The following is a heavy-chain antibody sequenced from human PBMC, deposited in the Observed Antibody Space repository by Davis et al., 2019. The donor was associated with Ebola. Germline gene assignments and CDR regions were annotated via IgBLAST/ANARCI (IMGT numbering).Heavy chain of an antibody. CDR3: AREGPSGGNWFDP. J-gene: IGHJ5*02. CDR1: GFTFSSYW. Sequence: PGGSLRLSCAASGFTFSSYWMSWVRQAPGKGLEWVANIKQDGSEKYYVDSVKGRFTISRDNAKNSLYLQMNSLRAEDTAVYYCAREGPSGGNWFDPWGQGTLVTVSS. V-gene: IGHV3-7*01. D-gene: IGHD1-26*01. CDR2: IKQDGSEK.